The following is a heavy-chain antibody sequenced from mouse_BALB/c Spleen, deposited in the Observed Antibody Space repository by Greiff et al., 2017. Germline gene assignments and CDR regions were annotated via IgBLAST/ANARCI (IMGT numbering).Heavy chain of an antibody. Sequence: EVQLVESGGGLVKPGGSLKLSCAASGFTFSSYTMSWVRQTPEKRLEWVATISSGGSYTYYPDSVKGRFTISRDNAKNTLYLQMSSLKSEDTAMYYCTRDHYYGSSHFDYWGQGTTLTVSS. CDR1: GFTFSSYT. CDR3: TRDHYYGSSHFDY. CDR2: ISSGGSYT. D-gene: IGHD1-1*01. J-gene: IGHJ2*01. V-gene: IGHV5-6-4*01.